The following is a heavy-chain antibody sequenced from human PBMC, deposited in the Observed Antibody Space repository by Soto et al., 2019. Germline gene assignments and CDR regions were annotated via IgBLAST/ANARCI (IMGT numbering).Heavy chain of an antibody. CDR3: ARDGGASTFDFDS. Sequence: GGSLRLSCAASGVTFSDHSLNWIRQAPGKGLEWISYITGSGVTMYADSVKGRFTISRDNAKNSLYLQMDSLRAEDTAVYYCARDGGASTFDFDSWGQGTLVT. CDR1: GVTFSDHS. V-gene: IGHV3-48*04. CDR2: ITGSGVTM. J-gene: IGHJ4*02. D-gene: IGHD3-16*01.